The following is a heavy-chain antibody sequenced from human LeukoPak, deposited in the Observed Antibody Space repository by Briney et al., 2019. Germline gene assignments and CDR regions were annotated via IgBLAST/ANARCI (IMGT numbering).Heavy chain of an antibody. Sequence: GASVKVSCKASGYTFTGYYMHWVRQAPGQGLEWMGWINPNSGGTNYAQKFQGRVTMTRDTSISTAYMELSRLRSDDTAVYYCARTTGDTAMALAFDYWGQGTLVTVSS. CDR2: INPNSGGT. V-gene: IGHV1-2*02. CDR3: ARTTGDTAMALAFDY. J-gene: IGHJ4*02. CDR1: GYTFTGYY. D-gene: IGHD5-18*01.